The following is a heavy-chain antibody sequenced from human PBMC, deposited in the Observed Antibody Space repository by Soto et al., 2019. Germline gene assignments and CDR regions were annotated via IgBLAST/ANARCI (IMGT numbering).Heavy chain of an antibody. CDR3: AKDQDYGDYPPILDY. J-gene: IGHJ4*02. CDR1: GFSFSSYA. D-gene: IGHD4-17*01. V-gene: IGHV3-23*01. Sequence: EVQLLESGGGLVQPGGSLRLSCAASGFSFSSYAMSWVRQAPGKGLEWVSAISGSGGSTYYADSVKGRFTISRDNSKNTLYLQMNSLRAEDTAVYYCAKDQDYGDYPPILDYWGQGTLVTVSS. CDR2: ISGSGGST.